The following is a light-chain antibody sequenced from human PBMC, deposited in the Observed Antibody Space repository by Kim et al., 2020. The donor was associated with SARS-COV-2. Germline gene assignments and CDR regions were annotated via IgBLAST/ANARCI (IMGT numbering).Light chain of an antibody. J-gene: IGLJ1*01. CDR3: CSYAGNSQYV. V-gene: IGLV2-23*02. Sequence: QSALTQPASVSASPGQSITISCTGTSSDVGTYNFVSWYQQHPGKAPKLIINDVSERPSGVSTRFSGSKSGNMASLTISGLQTEDEADYYCCSYAGNSQYVFGSGTKVTVL. CDR2: DVS. CDR1: SSDVGTYNF.